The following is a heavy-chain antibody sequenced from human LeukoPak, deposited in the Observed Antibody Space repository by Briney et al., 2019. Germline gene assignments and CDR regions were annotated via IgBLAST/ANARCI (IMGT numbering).Heavy chain of an antibody. CDR1: GYTYRTPG. CDR3: ARGGAES. V-gene: IGHV3-7*01. CDR2: ITQEESER. Sequence: GGSQRLSCAASGYTYRTPGKNDVRQAPGKGLEWVAMITQEESERYYVDSVKGRFIISRDNVKSSLYLQMNSLRAEDTAVYYCARGGAESWCQGTLVTVSS. D-gene: IGHD1-26*01. J-gene: IGHJ4*02.